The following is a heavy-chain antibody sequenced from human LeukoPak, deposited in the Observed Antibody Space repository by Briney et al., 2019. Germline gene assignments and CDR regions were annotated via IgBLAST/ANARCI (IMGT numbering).Heavy chain of an antibody. D-gene: IGHD2-2*01. J-gene: IGHJ4*02. CDR1: GLTFARYT. CDR2: INCDGGST. Sequence: GGSLRLSCAASGLTFARYTMNWVRQTPGKGLEWVSLINCDGGSTYYADSVKGRFTISRDNSKNSLFLHMNSLRTEDTAFFYCARDVGCSSTTCYPDYWGQGTLVTVSS. CDR3: ARDVGCSSTTCYPDY. V-gene: IGHV3-43*01.